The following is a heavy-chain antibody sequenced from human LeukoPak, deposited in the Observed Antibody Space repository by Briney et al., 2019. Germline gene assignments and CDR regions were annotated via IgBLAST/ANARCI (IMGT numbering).Heavy chain of an antibody. CDR1: GYSFTSYW. CDR3: ARHANYYDSSGYYTTPFDY. Sequence: GESLKISCKGSGYSFTSYWIGWVRQMPGKGLEWMGIIYPGDSDTRYSPSFQGQVTISADKSISTAYLQWSGLKASDTAMYYCARHANYYDSSGYYTTPFDYWGQGTLVTVSS. J-gene: IGHJ4*02. V-gene: IGHV5-51*01. CDR2: IYPGDSDT. D-gene: IGHD3-22*01.